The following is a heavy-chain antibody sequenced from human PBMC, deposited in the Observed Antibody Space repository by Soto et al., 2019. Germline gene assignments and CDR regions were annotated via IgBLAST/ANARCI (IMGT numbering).Heavy chain of an antibody. CDR1: GGSISSGDYY. J-gene: IGHJ5*02. CDR2: IYYSGST. V-gene: IGHV4-30-4*01. CDR3: ARTRGYSCYDYSPSFDP. Sequence: PSETLSLTCTVSGGSISSGDYYWSWIRQPPAKGLEWIGYIYYSGSTYYNPSLKSRVTISVDTSKNQFSLRLSSVTAADTAVYYCARTRGYSCYDYSPSFDPWGQGTLDTVSS. D-gene: IGHD5-12*01.